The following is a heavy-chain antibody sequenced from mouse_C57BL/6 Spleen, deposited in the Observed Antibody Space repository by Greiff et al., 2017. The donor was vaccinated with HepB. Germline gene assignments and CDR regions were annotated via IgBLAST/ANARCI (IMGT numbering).Heavy chain of an antibody. CDR1: GYTFTEYT. V-gene: IGHV1-62-2*01. CDR3: ARHEERYDYDWYFDV. CDR2: FYPGSGSI. J-gene: IGHJ1*03. Sequence: QVQLEQSGAELVKPGASVKLSCKASGYTFTEYTIHWVKQRSGQGLEWIGWFYPGSGSIKYNEKFKDKATLTADKASSTVYMELSRLTSEDSAVYVCARHEERYDYDWYFDVWGTGTTVTVSS. D-gene: IGHD2-4*01.